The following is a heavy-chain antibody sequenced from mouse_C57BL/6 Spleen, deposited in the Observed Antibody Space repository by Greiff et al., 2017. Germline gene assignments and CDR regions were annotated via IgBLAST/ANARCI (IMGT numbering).Heavy chain of an antibody. J-gene: IGHJ1*03. D-gene: IGHD1-1*01. Sequence: QVQLKQSGAELVKPGASVKLSCKASGYTFTSYWMQWVKQRPGQGLEWIGEIDPSDSYTNYNQKFKGKATLTVDTSSSTAYMQLSSLTSEDSAVYYCARGGYGSSYPYWYFDVWGTGTTVTVSS. CDR2: IDPSDSYT. CDR1: GYTFTSYW. CDR3: ARGGYGSSYPYWYFDV. V-gene: IGHV1-50*01.